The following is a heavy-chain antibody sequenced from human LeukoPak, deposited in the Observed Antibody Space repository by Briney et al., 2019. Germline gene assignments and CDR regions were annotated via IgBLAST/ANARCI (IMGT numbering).Heavy chain of an antibody. CDR1: GYTFTSYA. V-gene: IGHV1-3*01. D-gene: IGHD6-6*01. Sequence: ASVKVSCKASGYTFTSYAIHWVRQAPGQRLEWMGWVNAGNGNTKYSQKFQGRVTITRDTSASTAYMELSSLRSEDTAVYYCARGGIAARLYFDYWGQGTLVTVSS. CDR3: ARGGIAARLYFDY. CDR2: VNAGNGNT. J-gene: IGHJ4*02.